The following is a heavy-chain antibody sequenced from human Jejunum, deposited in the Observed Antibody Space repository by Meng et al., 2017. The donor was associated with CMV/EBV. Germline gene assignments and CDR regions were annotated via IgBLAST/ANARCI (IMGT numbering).Heavy chain of an antibody. V-gene: IGHV3-23*03. Sequence: SGFTFNTYWMSWVRQAPGKGLEFVSVIYSGDSSTYYADSVKGRFTISRDDSKNTLYLQMNSLRAEDTAVYYCAKDKYGRSTLADYWGQGTLVTVSS. CDR3: AKDKYGRSTLADY. D-gene: IGHD6-6*01. CDR1: GFTFNTYW. CDR2: IYSGDSST. J-gene: IGHJ4*02.